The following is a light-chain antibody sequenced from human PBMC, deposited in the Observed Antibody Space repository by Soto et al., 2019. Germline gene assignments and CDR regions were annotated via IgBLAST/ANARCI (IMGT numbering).Light chain of an antibody. CDR3: QQRSNWPIT. Sequence: EIVLTQSPATLSLSPGERATLSCRASQSVSSYLAWYQQKPGQAPRLLIYDASNRATGIPARFSGSGSGTDFTLTIRRLEPEDFAVYYWQQRSNWPITFGPGTRLEI. CDR1: QSVSSY. V-gene: IGKV3-11*01. J-gene: IGKJ5*01. CDR2: DAS.